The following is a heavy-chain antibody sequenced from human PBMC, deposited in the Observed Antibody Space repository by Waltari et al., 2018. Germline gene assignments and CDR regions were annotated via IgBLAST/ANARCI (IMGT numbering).Heavy chain of an antibody. D-gene: IGHD2-21*02. V-gene: IGHV3-30*18. Sequence: QVQLVESGGGVVQPGRSLRLLCSASGFTFSSSGMHWVSQAPGKGLEWVAVIWYDGSNKYYADSVKGRFTISRDNSKNTLYLQMNSLRAEDTAMYYCAKDDGGNSPFDYWGQGTLVTVSS. CDR3: AKDDGGNSPFDY. CDR2: IWYDGSNK. J-gene: IGHJ4*02. CDR1: GFTFSSSG.